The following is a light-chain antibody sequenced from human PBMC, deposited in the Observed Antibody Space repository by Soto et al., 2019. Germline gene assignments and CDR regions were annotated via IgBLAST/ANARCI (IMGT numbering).Light chain of an antibody. CDR3: ASWDSGLRAGV. V-gene: IGLV1-51*01. CDR1: GSNIGAHS. CDR2: DNN. J-gene: IGLJ1*01. Sequence: QSVLTQPPSVSAAPGQAVTISCSGTGSNIGAHSVSWYQQLPRTAPKLLIYDNNKRPSEIPDRFSGSKSATSATLGITGLQTGDEADYYCASWDSGLRAGVFGAGTKVTVL.